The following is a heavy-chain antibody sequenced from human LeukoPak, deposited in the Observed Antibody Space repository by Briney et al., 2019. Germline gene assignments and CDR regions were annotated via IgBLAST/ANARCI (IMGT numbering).Heavy chain of an antibody. D-gene: IGHD6-19*01. CDR1: GFTFSSYA. J-gene: IGHJ4*02. CDR2: ISGSGGST. CDR3: AKDHSPSSGWYFDY. V-gene: IGHV3-23*01. Sequence: QAGGSLRLSCAASGFTFSSYAMSWVRQAPGKGLEWVSAISGSGGSTYYADSVKGRFTISRDNSKNTLNLQMNSLRAEDTAVYYCAKDHSPSSGWYFDYWGQGTLVTVSS.